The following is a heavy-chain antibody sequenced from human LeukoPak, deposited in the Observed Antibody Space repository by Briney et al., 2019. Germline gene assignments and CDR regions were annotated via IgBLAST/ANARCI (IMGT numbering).Heavy chain of an antibody. J-gene: IGHJ3*02. V-gene: IGHV4-4*07. D-gene: IGHD3-10*01. CDR2: IYTSGST. CDR3: AREAIWFGELVRAFDI. CDR1: GGSISSYY. Sequence: SETLSLTCTVSGGSISSYYWSWIRQPAGKGLEWIGRIYTSGSTNYNPSLKSRVTMSVDTSKNQFSLKLSSVTAADTAVYYCAREAIWFGELVRAFDIWGQGTIVTVSS.